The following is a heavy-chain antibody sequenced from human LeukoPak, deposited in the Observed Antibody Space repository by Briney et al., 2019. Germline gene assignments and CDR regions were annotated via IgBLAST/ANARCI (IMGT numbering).Heavy chain of an antibody. V-gene: IGHV4-34*01. CDR2: INHSGST. J-gene: IGHJ3*02. Sequence: GSLRLSCAASGFTFSGYAMSWVRQPPGKGLEWIGEINHSGSTNYSPSIKSRVTMTVDTSKNQFSLKLSSVTAADTAVYYCARGDYYDNWGQGTMVTVSS. D-gene: IGHD3-10*01. CDR3: ARGDYYDN. CDR1: GFTFSGYA.